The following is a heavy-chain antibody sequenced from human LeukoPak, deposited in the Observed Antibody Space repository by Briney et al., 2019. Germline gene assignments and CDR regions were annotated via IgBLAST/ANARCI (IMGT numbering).Heavy chain of an antibody. Sequence: GGSLRLSCAASGFTFNNYVMSWVRHAPGKGLEWVSSVSGTGDSTYYADSVKGRFTISRDNFKNRLYLQMNSLRDDDTAVYYCAKASREYSSTWYYWGQGTLVTVSS. V-gene: IGHV3-23*01. CDR3: AKASREYSSTWYY. J-gene: IGHJ4*02. CDR2: VSGTGDST. D-gene: IGHD6-13*01. CDR1: GFTFNNYV.